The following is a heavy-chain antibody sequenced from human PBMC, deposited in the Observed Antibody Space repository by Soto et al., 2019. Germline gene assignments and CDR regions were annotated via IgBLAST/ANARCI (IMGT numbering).Heavy chain of an antibody. J-gene: IGHJ6*02. CDR3: SYCSGGSCTHNAFDV. Sequence: GASVKVSCKASGNSFTSYAMHWVRQAPGQRLEWMGWINGGNGNTKYSQKFQGRVTITRDTSASTAYMELSSLRSEDTAVYYCSYCSGGSCTHNAFDVWGQGTTVTVSS. D-gene: IGHD2-15*01. CDR1: GNSFTSYA. CDR2: INGGNGNT. V-gene: IGHV1-3*01.